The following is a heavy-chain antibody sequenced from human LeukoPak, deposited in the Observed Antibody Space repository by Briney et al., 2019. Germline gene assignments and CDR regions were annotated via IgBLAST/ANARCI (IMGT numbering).Heavy chain of an antibody. J-gene: IGHJ6*03. CDR1: GFTFSTYN. D-gene: IGHD1-26*01. Sequence: GESLRLSCAASGFTFSTYNMNWVRQAPGKGLEWVSSITSSSSYIYYADSVKGRFTISRDNAKNSLYLQMNSLRDEDTAVYYCARDPYSGSYGDYYYYMDVWGKGTTVTISS. CDR3: ARDPYSGSYGDYYYYMDV. V-gene: IGHV3-21*01. CDR2: ITSSSSYI.